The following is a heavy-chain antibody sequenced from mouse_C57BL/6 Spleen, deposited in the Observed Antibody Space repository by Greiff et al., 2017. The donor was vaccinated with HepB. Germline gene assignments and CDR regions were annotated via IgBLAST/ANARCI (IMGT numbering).Heavy chain of an antibody. CDR1: GFSFNTYA. CDR3: VSSYDGYYGDAMDY. CDR2: IRSKSNNYAT. Sequence: EVMLVESGGGLVQPKGSLKLSCAASGFSFNTYAMNWVRQAPGKGLEWVARIRSKSNNYATYYADSVKDRFTISRDDSESMLYLQMNNLKTEDTAMYYCVSSYDGYYGDAMDYWGQGTSVTVSS. J-gene: IGHJ4*01. V-gene: IGHV10-1*01. D-gene: IGHD2-3*01.